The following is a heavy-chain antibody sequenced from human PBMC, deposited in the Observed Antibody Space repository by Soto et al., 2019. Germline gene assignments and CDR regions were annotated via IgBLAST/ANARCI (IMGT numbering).Heavy chain of an antibody. D-gene: IGHD6-6*01. Sequence: SETLSLTCIVSGASISSFYWSWIRQPPGKGLEWIGYIDYSGSTNYNPSLKSRLTISIDTSKSQFSLRLSSVTAADTAVYYCARHPAPYSISSAFDYWGQGTLVTVSS. CDR2: IDYSGST. CDR3: ARHPAPYSISSAFDY. J-gene: IGHJ4*02. CDR1: GASISSFY. V-gene: IGHV4-59*08.